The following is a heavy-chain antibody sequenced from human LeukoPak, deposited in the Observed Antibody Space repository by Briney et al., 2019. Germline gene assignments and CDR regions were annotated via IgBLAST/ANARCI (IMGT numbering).Heavy chain of an antibody. CDR2: IYTSGST. CDR1: GGSFSSYY. D-gene: IGHD5-18*01. V-gene: IGHV4-4*07. J-gene: IGHJ4*02. Sequence: SETLSLTCAVYGGSFSSYYWSWIRQPAGKGLEWIGRIYTSGSTNYNPSLKSRVTMSVDTSKNQFSLKLSSVTAADTAVYYCARELRGGYSYGYAEGGFDYWGQGTLVTVSS. CDR3: ARELRGGYSYGYAEGGFDY.